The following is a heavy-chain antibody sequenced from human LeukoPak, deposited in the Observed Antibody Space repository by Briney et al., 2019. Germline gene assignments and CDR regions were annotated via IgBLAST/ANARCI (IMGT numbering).Heavy chain of an antibody. V-gene: IGHV4-59*01. CDR1: GGSISSYY. CDR2: IYYSGST. D-gene: IGHD1-26*01. J-gene: IGHJ2*01. CDR3: PRVPYSGSTPGYFDL. Sequence: SETLSLTCTVSGGSISSYYWSWIRQPPGKGLEWIGYIYYSGSTNYNPSLKSRATISVDTSKNQFSLKLSSVTAADTAVYYCPRVPYSGSTPGYFDLWGRGTLVTVSS.